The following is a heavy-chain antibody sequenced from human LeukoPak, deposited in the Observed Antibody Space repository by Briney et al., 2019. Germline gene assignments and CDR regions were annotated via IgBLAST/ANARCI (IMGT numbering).Heavy chain of an antibody. V-gene: IGHV3-43*01. CDR3: ARDRGVYSRTLED. J-gene: IGHJ4*02. D-gene: IGHD6-13*01. Sequence: GGSLRLSCAASGFTFDDYTMHWVRQAPGKGLEWVSLISWDGGSTYYADSVKGRFTISRDNSKNSLYLQMNSLRVEDTAVYYCARDRGVYSRTLEDWGQGTLVTVSS. CDR1: GFTFDDYT. CDR2: ISWDGGST.